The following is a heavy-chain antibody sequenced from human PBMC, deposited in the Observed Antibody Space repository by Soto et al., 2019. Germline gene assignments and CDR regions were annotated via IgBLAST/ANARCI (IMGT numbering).Heavy chain of an antibody. CDR2: IWYDGSNK. CDR1: GFTFSSYG. Sequence: GGSLRLSCAASGFTFSSYGMHWVRQAPGKGLEWVAVIWYDGSNKYYADSVKGRFTISRDNSKNTLYLQMNSLRAEDTAVYYCARGSAADPYYFDYWGQGTLVTVSS. D-gene: IGHD6-13*01. V-gene: IGHV3-33*01. CDR3: ARGSAADPYYFDY. J-gene: IGHJ4*02.